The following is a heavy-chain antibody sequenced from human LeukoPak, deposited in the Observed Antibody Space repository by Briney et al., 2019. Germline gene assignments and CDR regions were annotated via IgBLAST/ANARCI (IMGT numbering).Heavy chain of an antibody. CDR1: GFTFSNAW. V-gene: IGHV3-15*01. Sequence: GGSLRLSCAASGFTFSNAWMSWVRQAPGKGLEWVGRIKSKTDGGTTDYAAPVKGRFTISRDDSKNTLYLQMNSLKTEDTAVYYCTTAKTDHSTSCCNVYWGQGTLVTVSS. J-gene: IGHJ4*02. D-gene: IGHD2-2*01. CDR3: TTAKTDHSTSCCNVY. CDR2: IKSKTDGGTT.